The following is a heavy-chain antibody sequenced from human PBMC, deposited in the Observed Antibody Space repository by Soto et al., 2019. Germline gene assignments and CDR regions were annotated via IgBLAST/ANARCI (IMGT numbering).Heavy chain of an antibody. CDR2: IYYSGST. CDR1: GGSISSGGYY. J-gene: IGHJ5*02. CDR3: ARDTRLFGVVGNWFDP. V-gene: IGHV4-31*03. Sequence: QVQLQESGPGLVKPSQTLSLPCTVSGGSISSGGYYWSWIRQHPGKGLEWIGYIYYSGSTYYNLSLKSRVTISVDTSKNQFSLKLSSVTAADTAVYYCARDTRLFGVVGNWFDPWGQGTLVTVSS. D-gene: IGHD3-3*01.